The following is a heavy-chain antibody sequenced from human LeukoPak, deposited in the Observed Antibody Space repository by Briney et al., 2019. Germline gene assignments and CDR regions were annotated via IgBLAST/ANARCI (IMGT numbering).Heavy chain of an antibody. D-gene: IGHD2-15*01. J-gene: IGHJ4*02. Sequence: GGSLRLSCAASGFTFSSYAMHWVRQAPGKGLEWVAVISYDGSNKYYADSVKGRFTISRDNSKNTLYLQMNSLRAEDTAVYYCARDRLGYCSGGSCYPGNYFDYWGQGTLVTVSS. V-gene: IGHV3-30-3*01. CDR2: ISYDGSNK. CDR3: ARDRLGYCSGGSCYPGNYFDY. CDR1: GFTFSSYA.